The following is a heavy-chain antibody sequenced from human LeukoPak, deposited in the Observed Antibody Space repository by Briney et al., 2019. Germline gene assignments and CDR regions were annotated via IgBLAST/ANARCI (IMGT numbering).Heavy chain of an antibody. J-gene: IGHJ4*02. V-gene: IGHV3-21*01. CDR3: ARNGGNPDLDY. CDR2: ISSSGTYI. D-gene: IGHD4-23*01. CDR1: GFTFSSYS. Sequence: PGRSLRLSCAASGFTFSSYSMNWVRQAPGKGLEWVSFISSSGTYIYYADSMKGRFTISRDNAKNSLYLKMNSMRAEAAAVYCCARNGGNPDLDYWGQGTRVSVSS.